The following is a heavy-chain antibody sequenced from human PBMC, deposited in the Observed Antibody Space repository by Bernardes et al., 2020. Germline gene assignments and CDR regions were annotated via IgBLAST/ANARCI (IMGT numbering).Heavy chain of an antibody. V-gene: IGHV3-74*01. Sequence: GGSLRLSCAASGFTFSSYWMHWVRQAPGKGLVWVSRISPDGSSPNYADSVKGRFTISRDNAKNTLYLQMDSLGAEDTAVYYCARGVLSHYGWGEYWGQGTLVTVSS. J-gene: IGHJ4*02. CDR2: ISPDGSSP. CDR1: GFTFSSYW. D-gene: IGHD3-10*01. CDR3: ARGVLSHYGWGEY.